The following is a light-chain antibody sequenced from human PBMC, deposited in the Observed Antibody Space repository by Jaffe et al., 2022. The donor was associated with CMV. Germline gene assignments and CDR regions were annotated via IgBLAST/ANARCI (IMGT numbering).Light chain of an antibody. CDR3: QQYDGSYT. V-gene: IGKV3-20*01. CDR1: QSVFTNY. J-gene: IGKJ2*01. Sequence: VLTQSPGVLSLSPGERATLSCRASQSVFTNYLTWYQQKPGQAPRLLIYAASNRAAGIPDRFSGSGSGTDFTLTISNLEPEDFGVYYCQQYDGSYTFGQGTKLEI. CDR2: AAS.